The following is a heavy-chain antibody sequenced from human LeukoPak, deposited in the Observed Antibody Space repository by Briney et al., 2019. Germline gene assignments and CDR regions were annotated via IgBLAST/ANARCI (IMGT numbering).Heavy chain of an antibody. CDR2: ISWNSGSI. CDR1: GFTFDDYA. Sequence: GGSLRLSCAASGFTFDDYAMHWVRQAPGKGLEWVSGISWNSGSIGYADSVKGRFTISRDNSKNTLYLQMNSLRAEDTAVYYCARHYAFDIWGQGTMVTVSS. V-gene: IGHV3-9*01. CDR3: ARHYAFDI. J-gene: IGHJ3*02.